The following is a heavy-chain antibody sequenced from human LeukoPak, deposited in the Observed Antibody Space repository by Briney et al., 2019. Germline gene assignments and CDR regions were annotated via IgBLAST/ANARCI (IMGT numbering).Heavy chain of an antibody. CDR1: GFTFTNAW. D-gene: IGHD3-22*01. CDR3: TKYYYDSRGYLYYFDY. CDR2: IKSKTDGGTA. J-gene: IGHJ4*02. Sequence: GGSLSLSCAASGFTFTNAWMSWVRHAPGKGLECVGRIKSKTDGGTADYAAPVKGRFTISRDDSKNTLYLQINSLKTEDTAVYYCTKYYYDSRGYLYYFDYWGQGTLVTVSS. V-gene: IGHV3-15*01.